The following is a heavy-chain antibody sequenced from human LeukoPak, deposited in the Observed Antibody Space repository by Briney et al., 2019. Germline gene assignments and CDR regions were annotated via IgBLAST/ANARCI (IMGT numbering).Heavy chain of an antibody. CDR3: ARGGPSGSVDY. V-gene: IGHV3-21*01. Sequence: GGSLRLSCAASGFTFSSYSMNWVRQAPGKGLEWVSSISSSSSYIYYADSVRGRFTISRDNAKNSLYLQMNSLRGEDTAVYYCARGGPSGSVDYWGQGTLVTVSS. CDR2: ISSSSSYI. D-gene: IGHD6-6*01. J-gene: IGHJ4*02. CDR1: GFTFSSYS.